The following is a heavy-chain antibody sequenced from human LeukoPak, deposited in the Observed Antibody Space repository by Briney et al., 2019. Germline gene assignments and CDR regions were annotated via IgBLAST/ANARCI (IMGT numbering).Heavy chain of an antibody. CDR2: IYYSGST. J-gene: IGHJ4*02. V-gene: IGHV4-59*01. CDR3: ARTITFGGVIVIPDYFDY. D-gene: IGHD3-16*02. CDR1: GGSISSYY. Sequence: ASETLSLTCTVSGGSISSYYWSWIRQPPGKGLEWIGYIYYSGSTNYNPSLKSRVTISVDTSKNQFSLKLSSVTAADTAVYYCARTITFGGVIVIPDYFDYWGQGTLVTVSS.